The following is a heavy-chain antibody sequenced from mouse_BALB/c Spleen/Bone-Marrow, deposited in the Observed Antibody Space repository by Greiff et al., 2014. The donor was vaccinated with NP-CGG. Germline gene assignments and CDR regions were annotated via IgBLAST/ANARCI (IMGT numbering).Heavy chain of an antibody. J-gene: IGHJ4*01. D-gene: IGHD1-1*01. Sequence: QVQLQQPEAELAKPGASVKMSCKASGYTFTSYWMHWVKQRPGQGLEWIGYINPSTGYTEYNQKFKDKATLTADKSSSTAYMQLSSLTSEDSAVYYCARQITTVDYAMDYWGQGTSVTVSS. CDR2: INPSTGYT. CDR3: ARQITTVDYAMDY. V-gene: IGHV1-7*01. CDR1: GYTFTSYW.